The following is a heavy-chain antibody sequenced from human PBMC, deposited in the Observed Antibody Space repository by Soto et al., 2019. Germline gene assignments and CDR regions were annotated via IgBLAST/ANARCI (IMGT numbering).Heavy chain of an antibody. Sequence: SESLSLTCTVSGGSISSSSYYWGWIRQPQEKRMGWIGSMYYSGSTYYNTSLKSRVTISVDTSKKQFSLQLSSVTAAFTAVYYCARNEMNSSSWYYNYWGQGTLVT. J-gene: IGHJ4*02. CDR2: MYYSGST. D-gene: IGHD6-13*01. CDR1: GGSISSSSYY. V-gene: IGHV4-39*01. CDR3: ARNEMNSSSWYYNY.